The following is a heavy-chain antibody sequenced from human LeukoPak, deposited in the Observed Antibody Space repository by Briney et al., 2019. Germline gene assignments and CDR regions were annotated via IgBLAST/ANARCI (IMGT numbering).Heavy chain of an antibody. J-gene: IGHJ6*02. CDR3: ARALPPYYYVMDV. Sequence: SETLSLTCTVSGGSISSYYWSWIRQPPGKGLERIGYIYFSGNTNYSPSLKSRVTISLDTSKNQFSLKLSSVTAADTAVYYCARALPPYYYVMDVWGQGTTVTVSS. V-gene: IGHV4-59*01. D-gene: IGHD3-10*01. CDR2: IYFSGNT. CDR1: GGSISSYY.